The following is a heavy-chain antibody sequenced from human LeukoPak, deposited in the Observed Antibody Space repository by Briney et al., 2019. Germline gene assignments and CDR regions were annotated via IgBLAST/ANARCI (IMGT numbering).Heavy chain of an antibody. CDR3: ARGVYGDYSSDY. CDR2: IRYDGSNK. Sequence: GGSLRLSCAASGFPFSSYGMHWVRQAPGKGLEWVAFIRYDGSNKYYADSVKGRFTISRDNSKNTLYLQMNSLRAEDTAVYYCARGVYGDYSSDYWGQGTLVTVSS. D-gene: IGHD4-17*01. J-gene: IGHJ4*02. CDR1: GFPFSSYG. V-gene: IGHV3-30*02.